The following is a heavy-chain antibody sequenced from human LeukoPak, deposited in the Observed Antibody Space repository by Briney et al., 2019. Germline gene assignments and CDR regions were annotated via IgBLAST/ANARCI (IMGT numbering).Heavy chain of an antibody. CDR3: TRSVDIVADY. D-gene: IGHD5-12*01. Sequence: TGGSLRLSCAASGFTFSGSAVHWVRQASGKGLEWVGRIRSRANNYATAYGASVKGRFTVSRDDSKNTAYLQMNSLKTEDTAVYYRTRSVDIVADYWGQGTLVTVSS. V-gene: IGHV3-73*01. J-gene: IGHJ4*02. CDR1: GFTFSGSA. CDR2: IRSRANNYAT.